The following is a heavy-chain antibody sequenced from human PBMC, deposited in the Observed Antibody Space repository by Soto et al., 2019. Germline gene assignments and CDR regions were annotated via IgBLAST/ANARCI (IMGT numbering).Heavy chain of an antibody. V-gene: IGHV3-74*01. CDR1: GFIFNSHW. D-gene: IGHD2-21*02. Sequence: EVQLAESGGGLVQPGGSLRLSCAASGFIFNSHWMHWVRQAPGKGLVWVARINSGGSRTNYADSVKGRFTISRGNAKDTLYLDMNSLRVEDTAIYYCAIGNCSGDTCVFGGTHWGQGTRVTVSS. CDR2: INSGGSRT. J-gene: IGHJ4*02. CDR3: AIGNCSGDTCVFGGTH.